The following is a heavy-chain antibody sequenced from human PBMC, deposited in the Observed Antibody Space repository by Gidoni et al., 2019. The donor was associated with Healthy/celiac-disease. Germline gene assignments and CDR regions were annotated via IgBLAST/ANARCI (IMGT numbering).Heavy chain of an antibody. D-gene: IGHD6-6*01. Sequence: QVQLVQSGAEVKKPGSSVQVSCKASGGPFSSYAISWVRQAPGQGLEWMGGIIPIFGTANYAQKFQGRVTITADESTSTAYMELSSLRSEDTAVYYCARDLSRSSSSPYYYYYGMDVWGKGTTVTVSS. CDR3: ARDLSRSSSSPYYYYYGMDV. CDR2: IIPIFGTA. CDR1: GGPFSSYA. V-gene: IGHV1-69*01. J-gene: IGHJ6*04.